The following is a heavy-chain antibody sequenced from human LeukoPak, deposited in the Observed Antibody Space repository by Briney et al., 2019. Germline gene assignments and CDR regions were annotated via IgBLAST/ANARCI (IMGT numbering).Heavy chain of an antibody. Sequence: SETLSLTCTVSGGSISSYYWSWIRQPAGKGLEWIGRIWADGAPTYRPSLKSRVTISVDTSKNQFSLRLSSVTAADTAVYYCARGRDSRGYQFMGFDSWGQGTLVTVSS. J-gene: IGHJ4*02. CDR2: IWADGAP. V-gene: IGHV4-4*07. CDR3: ARGRDSRGYQFMGFDS. D-gene: IGHD3-22*01. CDR1: GGSISSYY.